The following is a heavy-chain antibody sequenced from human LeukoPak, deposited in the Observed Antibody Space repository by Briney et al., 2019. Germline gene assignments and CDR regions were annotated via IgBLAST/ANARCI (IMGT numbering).Heavy chain of an antibody. Sequence: PGGSLRLSCAASGFTFSSYWMSWVRQAPGKGLEWVANIKQDGSEKYYVDSVKGRFTISRDNAKNSLYLQMNSLRAEDTAVYYCARVDYGGYYYDSSGYLPDYWGQGTLVTVSS. CDR3: ARVDYGGYYYDSSGYLPDY. CDR1: GFTFSSYW. V-gene: IGHV3-7*01. J-gene: IGHJ4*02. D-gene: IGHD3-22*01. CDR2: IKQDGSEK.